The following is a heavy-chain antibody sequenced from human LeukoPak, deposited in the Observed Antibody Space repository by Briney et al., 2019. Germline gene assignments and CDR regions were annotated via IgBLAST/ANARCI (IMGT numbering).Heavy chain of an antibody. CDR3: ARDPGYGSNWYWSY. CDR2: IKQDGSEK. D-gene: IGHD6-13*01. V-gene: IGHV3-7*03. CDR1: GFTFSSFW. Sequence: GSLRLSCAASGFTFSSFWMNWVRQAPGKGLEWVANIKQDGSEKYYVDSVKGRFTISRDNAKNSLFLQMNSLRAEDTAVYYCARDPGYGSNWYWSYWGQGTLVTVSS. J-gene: IGHJ4*02.